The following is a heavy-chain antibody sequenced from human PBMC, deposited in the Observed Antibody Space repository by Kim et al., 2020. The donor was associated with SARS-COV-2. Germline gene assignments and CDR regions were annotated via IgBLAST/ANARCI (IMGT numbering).Heavy chain of an antibody. CDR3: ARGNDYGDYVGEGAFDI. CDR1: GYTFTGYY. Sequence: ASVKVSCKASGYTFTGYYMHWVRQAPGQGLEWMGWINPNSGGTNYAQKFQGWVTMTRDTSISTAYMELSRLRSDDTAVYYCARGNDYGDYVGEGAFDIWGQGTMVTVSS. D-gene: IGHD4-17*01. CDR2: INPNSGGT. J-gene: IGHJ3*02. V-gene: IGHV1-2*04.